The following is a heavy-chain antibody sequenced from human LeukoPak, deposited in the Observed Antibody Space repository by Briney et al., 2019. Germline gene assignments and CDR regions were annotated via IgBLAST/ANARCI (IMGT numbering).Heavy chain of an antibody. CDR1: GGTFSSYA. CDR2: IIPTFGTA. J-gene: IGHJ6*04. CDR3: ASQPQRRWYYYGMDV. Sequence: SVKVSCKASGGTFSSYAISWVRQAPGQGLEWMGGIIPTFGTANYVQKFQGRVTITADESPSTAYMELSSLRSEDTAVYYCASQPQRRWYYYGMDVWGKGTTVTVSS. V-gene: IGHV1-69*13. D-gene: IGHD6-25*01.